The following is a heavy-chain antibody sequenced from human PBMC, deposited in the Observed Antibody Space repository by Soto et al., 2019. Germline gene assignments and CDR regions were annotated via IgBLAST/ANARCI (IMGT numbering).Heavy chain of an antibody. CDR2: IYYSGST. D-gene: IGHD3-10*01. CDR3: AGRLLWFGELLLRDNWFDP. V-gene: IGHV4-59*01. J-gene: IGHJ5*02. Sequence: PSETLPLTCTVSGGSISSYYWSWIRQPPGKGLEWIGYIYYSGSTNYNPSLKSRVTISVDTSKNQFSLKLSSVTAADTAVYYCAGRLLWFGELLLRDNWFDPWGQGTLVTVSS. CDR1: GGSISSYY.